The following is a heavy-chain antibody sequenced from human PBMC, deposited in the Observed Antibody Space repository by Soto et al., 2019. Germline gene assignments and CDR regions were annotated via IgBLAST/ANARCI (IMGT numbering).Heavy chain of an antibody. Sequence: QVQLVESGGGEVQPGTSLRLSCAASGFTFSRSPMHWVRQAPGKGLDWVGLISADGSSQHYADSVRGRFIISRDNFRSTVSLQMDRLRAEDTAVYYCAKTRLYDNNEYHRDGFDVWGPGTAVTVSS. CDR3: AKTRLYDNNEYHRDGFDV. D-gene: IGHD3-22*01. V-gene: IGHV3-30-3*02. J-gene: IGHJ3*01. CDR1: GFTFSRSP. CDR2: ISADGSSQ.